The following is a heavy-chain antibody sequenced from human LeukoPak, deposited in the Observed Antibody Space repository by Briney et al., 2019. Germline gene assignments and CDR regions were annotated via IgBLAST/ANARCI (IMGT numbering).Heavy chain of an antibody. V-gene: IGHV3-43*02. Sequence: PGGSLHLSGAASGFNFDEYAAHGARPPRGKGREWVCLISVDGGTTHYAASVKGRFIISGNNKRNARYLEMKSMKTEEGALYCGAKDISVLWSEESNAGVSGYGMHVWGQGTTVTVSS. D-gene: IGHD3-10*01. J-gene: IGHJ6*02. CDR3: AKDISVLWSEESNAGVSGYGMHV. CDR2: ISVDGGTT. CDR1: GFNFDEYA.